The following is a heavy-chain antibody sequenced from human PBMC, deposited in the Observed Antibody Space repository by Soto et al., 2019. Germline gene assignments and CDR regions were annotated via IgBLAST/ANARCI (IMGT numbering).Heavy chain of an antibody. J-gene: IGHJ6*02. CDR1: GYRFTSHG. CDR2: ISAYNGNT. CDR3: ARDNGSGESDV. V-gene: IGHV1-18*01. Sequence: QVQLVQSGAEVKKPGASVKVSCKASGYRFTSHGISWVRQAPGQGLEWMGWISAYNGNTNPAQKLQGRATMTTDTSTITAAMELRTLRSHDTAVYSCARDNGSGESDVWGQATTVTVSS. D-gene: IGHD2-8*01.